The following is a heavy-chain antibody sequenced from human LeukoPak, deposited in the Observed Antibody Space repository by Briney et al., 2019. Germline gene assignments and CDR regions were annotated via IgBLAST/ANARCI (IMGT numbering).Heavy chain of an antibody. J-gene: IGHJ5*02. CDR2: IYYSGST. Sequence: SQTLSLTCTVSGGSISSGDYYWSWIRQPPGKGLEWIGYIYYSGSTYYNPSLESRVTISVDTSKNQFSLKLSSMTAADTAVYYCARDPSYGWFDPWGQGTLVTVSS. CDR1: GGSISSGDYY. D-gene: IGHD5-18*01. V-gene: IGHV4-30-4*01. CDR3: ARDPSYGWFDP.